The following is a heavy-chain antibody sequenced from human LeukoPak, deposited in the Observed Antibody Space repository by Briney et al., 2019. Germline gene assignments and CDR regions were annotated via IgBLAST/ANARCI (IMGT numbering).Heavy chain of an antibody. CDR1: GGSFSGYY. Sequence: SGTLSLTCAVYGGSFSGYYWSWIRQPPGKGLEWIGEINHSGSTNYNPSLKSRVTISVDTSKNQFSLKLSSVTAADTAVYYCARYGDQGDYWGQGTLVTVSS. CDR3: ARYGDQGDY. J-gene: IGHJ4*02. CDR2: INHSGST. V-gene: IGHV4-34*01. D-gene: IGHD4-17*01.